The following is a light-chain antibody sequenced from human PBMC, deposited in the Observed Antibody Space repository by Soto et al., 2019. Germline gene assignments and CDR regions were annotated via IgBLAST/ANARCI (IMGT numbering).Light chain of an antibody. CDR2: AAS. CDR1: QFNRND. Sequence: ATQMTQSPSSLSASVGDRVTITCRASQFNRNDLGWYQQKPGKAPKLLIFAASKLQSGVPSRFSGSGSGTDFTLTINSLQPEDFATYYCLQDYTYPLTFGGGTRVEIK. V-gene: IGKV1-6*02. CDR3: LQDYTYPLT. J-gene: IGKJ4*01.